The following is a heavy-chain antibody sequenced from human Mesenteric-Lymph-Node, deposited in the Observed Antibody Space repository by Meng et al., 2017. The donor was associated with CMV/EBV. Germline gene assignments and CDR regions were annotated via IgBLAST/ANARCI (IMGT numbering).Heavy chain of an antibody. Sequence: LSLTCAAAGFTFSSYGMNWVRQAPGKGLEWVSIIYSDGTRSYYADSVKGRFTISRDNYKNMLYLQLNSLRADDTAVYYCAQETDYMGFQHWGQGSLVTVSS. CDR1: GFTFSSYG. V-gene: IGHV3-23*03. J-gene: IGHJ1*01. CDR2: IYSDGTRS. D-gene: IGHD4-11*01. CDR3: AQETDYMGFQH.